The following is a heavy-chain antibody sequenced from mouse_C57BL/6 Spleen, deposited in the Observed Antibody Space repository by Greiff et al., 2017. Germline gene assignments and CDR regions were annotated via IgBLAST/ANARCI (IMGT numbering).Heavy chain of an antibody. V-gene: IGHV1-19*01. J-gene: IGHJ2*01. Sequence: VQLQQSGPVLVKPGDSVKMSCTASGYTFTDSYMNWVKQRNGKSLEWIGVINPYNGGTSYNQKVKGKATLTVDKSSSTAYLELNSLTSEDSAVYYDAREDGYYDWGQGTTLTVSS. CDR3: AREDGYYD. CDR1: GYTFTDSY. CDR2: INPYNGGT. D-gene: IGHD2-3*01.